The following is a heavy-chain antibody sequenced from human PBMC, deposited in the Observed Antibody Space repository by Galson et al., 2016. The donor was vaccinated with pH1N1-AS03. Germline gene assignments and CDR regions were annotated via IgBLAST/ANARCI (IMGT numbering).Heavy chain of an antibody. Sequence: SVKVSCKASGYIFTGFYVHWVRQAPGQGLEWMGWINTDSGVTKYAQKFEAWVTMTRDTSVSTAYMELYGLKSDDTAVYYCAGDPRGPCTSATCPTTYYFGMDVWGQGTTVIVSS. CDR2: INTDSGVT. V-gene: IGHV1-2*04. D-gene: IGHD2-2*01. J-gene: IGHJ6*02. CDR3: AGDPRGPCTSATCPTTYYFGMDV. CDR1: GYIFTGFY.